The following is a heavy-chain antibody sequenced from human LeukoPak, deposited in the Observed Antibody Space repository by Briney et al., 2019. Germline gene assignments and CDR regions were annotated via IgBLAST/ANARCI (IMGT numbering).Heavy chain of an antibody. J-gene: IGHJ4*02. Sequence: SVKVSCTASGGTFSSYAISWVRQAPGQGLEWMGGIIPIFGTANYAQKFQGRVTITTDESTSTAYMELSSLRSEDTAVYYCAVYCSSTSCYTSISLPTETGKHAHWGQGTLVTVSS. D-gene: IGHD2-2*02. CDR2: IIPIFGTA. CDR1: GGTFSSYA. V-gene: IGHV1-69*05. CDR3: AVYCSSTSCYTSISLPTETGKHAH.